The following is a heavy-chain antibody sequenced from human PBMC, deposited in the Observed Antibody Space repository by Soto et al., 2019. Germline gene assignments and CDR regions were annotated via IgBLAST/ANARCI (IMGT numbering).Heavy chain of an antibody. V-gene: IGHV3-74*01. J-gene: IGHJ4*02. D-gene: IGHD4-17*01. CDR3: ASSARGSYGDYS. CDR1: GFTFSNYW. CDR2: INSDGSST. Sequence: EAPLVESGGGLVQPGGSLRLSCAASGFTFSNYWIHWVRQAPGKGLVWVSRINSDGSSTNYADSVKGRFTISRDNAKNTVYLQMNSLRAEDTAMFYCASSARGSYGDYSWGQGTLVTVSP.